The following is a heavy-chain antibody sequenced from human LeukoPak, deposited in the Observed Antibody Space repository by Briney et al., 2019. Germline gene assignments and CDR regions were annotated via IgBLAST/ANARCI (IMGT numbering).Heavy chain of an antibody. D-gene: IGHD3-10*01. V-gene: IGHV3-30-3*01. CDR1: GFTFSSYA. J-gene: IGHJ6*02. CDR2: ISYDGSNK. Sequence: GGSLRLSCAASGFTFSSYAMHWVRQAPGKGLEWVAVISYDGSNKYYADSVKGRFTISRDNSKNTLYLQMNSLRAEDTAVYYCARDGGDLRPDDYYSMDVWGQGTTVTVSS. CDR3: ARDGGDLRPDDYYSMDV.